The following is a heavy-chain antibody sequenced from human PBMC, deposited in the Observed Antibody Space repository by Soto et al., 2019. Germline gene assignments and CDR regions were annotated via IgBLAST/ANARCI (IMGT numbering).Heavy chain of an antibody. D-gene: IGHD2-15*01. J-gene: IGHJ4*01. V-gene: IGHV1-69*13. CDR3: AGRRQTVVTTFDN. Sequence: SVKVSCKASGGTFSSYAISWVRQAPGQGLEWMGGIIPIFATANYAQKFQGRVTITADESTSTAYMELSSLRPEDTAVYYCAGRRQTVVTTFDNCANGTLVTVSS. CDR2: IIPIFATA. CDR1: GGTFSSYA.